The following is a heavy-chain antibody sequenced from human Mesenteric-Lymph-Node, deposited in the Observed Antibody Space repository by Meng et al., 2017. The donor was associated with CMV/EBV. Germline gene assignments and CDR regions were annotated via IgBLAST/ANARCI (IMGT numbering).Heavy chain of an antibody. D-gene: IGHD3-10*01. Sequence: VSGGSSSSSNWWSWVRQPPGKGLEWIGEIYHSGSTNYNPSLKSRVTISVDKSKNQFSLKLSSVTAADTAVYYCARGRAGSGNIFDYWGQGTLVTVSS. J-gene: IGHJ4*02. CDR2: IYHSGST. CDR1: GGSSSSSNW. V-gene: IGHV4-4*02. CDR3: ARGRAGSGNIFDY.